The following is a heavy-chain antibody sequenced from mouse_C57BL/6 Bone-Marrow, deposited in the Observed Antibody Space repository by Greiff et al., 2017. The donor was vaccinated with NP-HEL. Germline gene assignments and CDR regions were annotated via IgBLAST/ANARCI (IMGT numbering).Heavy chain of an antibody. CDR3: ARDTATDY. D-gene: IGHD1-2*01. V-gene: IGHV5-4*01. Sequence: DVKLVESGGGLVKPGGSLKLSCAASGFTFSSYAMSWVRQTPEKRLEWVATISDGGSYTYYPDNVKGRFTISRDNAKNNLYLQMSHLKSEDTAMYYCARDTATDYWGQGTTLTVSS. J-gene: IGHJ2*01. CDR1: GFTFSSYA. CDR2: ISDGGSYT.